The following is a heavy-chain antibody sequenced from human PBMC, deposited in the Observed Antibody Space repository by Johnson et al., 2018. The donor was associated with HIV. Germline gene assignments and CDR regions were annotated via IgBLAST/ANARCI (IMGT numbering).Heavy chain of an antibody. CDR1: GFTFSSYA. CDR2: IYSGGST. Sequence: QVQLVESGGGVVQPERSLRLSCAASGFTFSSYAMHWVRQAPGKGLEWVSVIYSGGSTYYADSVKGRFTISRDNSKNTLYLQMNSLRAEDTAVYYCARGYSGSDDAFDIWGQGTMVTVSS. CDR3: ARGYSGSDDAFDI. V-gene: IGHV3-NL1*01. J-gene: IGHJ3*02. D-gene: IGHD1-26*01.